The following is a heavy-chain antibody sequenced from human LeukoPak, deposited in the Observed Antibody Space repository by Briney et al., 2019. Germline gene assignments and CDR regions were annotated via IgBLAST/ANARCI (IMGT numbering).Heavy chain of an antibody. D-gene: IGHD5-12*01. J-gene: IGHJ4*02. CDR2: VYSGDNT. Sequence: GGSLRLSCTASGFTVSDNYMSWVRQAPGKGLEWVSVVYSGDNTYYADSVKGRFTISRDNAKNSLYLQMNSLRAEDTAVYYCARDFPTNSGYDYWGQGTLVTVSS. CDR3: ARDFPTNSGYDY. CDR1: GFTVSDNY. V-gene: IGHV3-53*01.